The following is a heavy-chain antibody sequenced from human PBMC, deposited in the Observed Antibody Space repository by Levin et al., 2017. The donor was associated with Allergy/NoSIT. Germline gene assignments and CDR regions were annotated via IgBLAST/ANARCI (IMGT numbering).Heavy chain of an antibody. CDR2: ISRSGGST. J-gene: IGHJ4*02. D-gene: IGHD3-22*01. CDR3: AKGTYYYGSSTYYYVGLDY. CDR1: GFPFSSYA. Sequence: LSLTCAASGFPFSSYAMSWVRQAPGKGLEWVSSISRSGGSTYYADSVKGRFTISRDNSKNTLFLQVNSLRAEDTAVYYCAKGTYYYGSSTYYYVGLDYWGQGTLVTVSS. V-gene: IGHV3-23*01.